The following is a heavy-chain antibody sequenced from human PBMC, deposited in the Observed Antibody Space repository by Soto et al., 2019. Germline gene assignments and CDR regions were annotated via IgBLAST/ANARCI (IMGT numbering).Heavy chain of an antibody. CDR1: GYTLTELS. CDR3: ATGRYQLLYPPHY. CDR2: FDPEDGET. Sequence: GASVKVSCKVSGYTLTELSMHWVRQAPGKGLEWMGGFDPEDGETIYAQKFQGRVTMTGDTSTDTAYMELSSLRSEDTAVYYCATGRYQLLYPPHYWGQGTLVTVSS. J-gene: IGHJ4*02. D-gene: IGHD2-2*02. V-gene: IGHV1-24*01.